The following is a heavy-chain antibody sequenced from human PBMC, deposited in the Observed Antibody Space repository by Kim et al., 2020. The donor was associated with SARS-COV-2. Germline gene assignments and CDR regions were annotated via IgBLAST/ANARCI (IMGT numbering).Heavy chain of an antibody. J-gene: IGHJ5*02. D-gene: IGHD6-19*01. CDR3: ARGQWLVPFRPWFDP. Sequence: NPSPRSQVTISVDTSKNLFSLKLSSVPAADTAVYYCARGQWLVPFRPWFDPWGQGTLVTVSS. V-gene: IGHV4-30-2*05.